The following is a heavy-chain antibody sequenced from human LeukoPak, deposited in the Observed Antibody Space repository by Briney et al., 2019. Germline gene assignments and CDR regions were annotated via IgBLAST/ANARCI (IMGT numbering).Heavy chain of an antibody. Sequence: GGSLRLSCAASGFIFSRYDMSWVRQPPEEGLEWVSTISFAGDKTAYTDSVKGRFIISRDNSKNTVYLQMNSLRAEDTAVYYCAKRRASDGSGYRAFEFWGQGTLDTVSS. CDR1: GFIFSRYD. J-gene: IGHJ4*02. CDR2: ISFAGDKT. CDR3: AKRRASDGSGYRAFEF. V-gene: IGHV3-23*01. D-gene: IGHD3-22*01.